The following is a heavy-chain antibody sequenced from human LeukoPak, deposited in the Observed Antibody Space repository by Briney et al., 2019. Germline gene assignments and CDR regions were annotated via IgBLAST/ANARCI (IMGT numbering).Heavy chain of an antibody. J-gene: IGHJ4*02. CDR1: GGAINSGSYH. CDR2: IHTSGST. Sequence: PSETLSLTCTVSGGAINSGSYHWSRIRQPAGKGLEWIRRIHTSGSTNYNPSLNSRVTISLDTSKNQFSLNLSSVTAADTAVYYCARGGSYSDFDSWGQGTLVTVSS. D-gene: IGHD1-26*01. CDR3: ARGGSYSDFDS. V-gene: IGHV4-61*02.